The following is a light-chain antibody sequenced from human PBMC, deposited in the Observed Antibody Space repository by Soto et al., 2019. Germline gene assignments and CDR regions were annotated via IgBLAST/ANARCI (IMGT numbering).Light chain of an antibody. CDR2: GAS. CDR3: QQYNTYPLT. Sequence: DIQMTQSPSSLSASVGDRVTITCRASQGISSWLAWYQQKPEKAPKSPIYGASNLQSGVPSRFSGSGSGTDFTLTISNLQPEDFATYYCQQYNTYPLTFGGGTKVEIK. CDR1: QGISSW. J-gene: IGKJ4*01. V-gene: IGKV1D-16*01.